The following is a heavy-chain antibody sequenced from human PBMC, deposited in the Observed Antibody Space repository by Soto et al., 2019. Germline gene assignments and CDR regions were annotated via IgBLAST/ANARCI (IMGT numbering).Heavy chain of an antibody. Sequence: EVQLLESGGGLVQPGGSLRLSCAASGFTGSSYAMSWVRQAPGKGLEWVSVISGSGSTYSADSVKGRFTISRDSSKNTVYLQMNSLRAEDTAVYYCAKALSFTFTTVYYMDVWGRGSPVTVSS. D-gene: IGHD4-4*01. J-gene: IGHJ6*03. CDR1: GFTGSSYA. CDR3: AKALSFTFTTVYYMDV. V-gene: IGHV3-23*01. CDR2: ISGSGST.